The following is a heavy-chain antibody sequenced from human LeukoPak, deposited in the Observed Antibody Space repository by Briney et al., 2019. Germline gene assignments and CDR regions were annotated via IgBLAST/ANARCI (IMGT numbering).Heavy chain of an antibody. D-gene: IGHD3-10*01. Sequence: GESLKISCKGIGYRFSTYWIGRVRQMPGKGLEWMGIMYPGDSDTRYSRSFQGQVTISADKSISTTYLQWSSLKASDTAIYYCARFGELSFGFDPWGQGTLVTVSS. J-gene: IGHJ5*02. V-gene: IGHV5-51*01. CDR3: ARFGELSFGFDP. CDR1: GYRFSTYW. CDR2: MYPGDSDT.